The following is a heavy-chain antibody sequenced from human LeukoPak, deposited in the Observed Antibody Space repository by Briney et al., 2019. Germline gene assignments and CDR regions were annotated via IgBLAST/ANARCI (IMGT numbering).Heavy chain of an antibody. J-gene: IGHJ4*02. CDR3: ARTTVTTFDY. Sequence: GGSLRLSCAASGFTFSSHWMHWVRQAPGKGLVWVSLINSDGSTTNYADSVKGRFTISRDNAKNSLYLQMNSLRDEDTAVYYCARTTVTTFDYWGQGTLVTVSS. V-gene: IGHV3-74*01. CDR2: INSDGSTT. CDR1: GFTFSSHW. D-gene: IGHD4-17*01.